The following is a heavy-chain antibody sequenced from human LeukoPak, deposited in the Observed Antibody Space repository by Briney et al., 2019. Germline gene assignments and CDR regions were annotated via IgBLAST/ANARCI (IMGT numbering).Heavy chain of an antibody. CDR3: AKFSTVTADFDY. V-gene: IGHV3-30*18. Sequence: GGSLRLSCAASGFTFSSYGMHWVRQAPGPGLEWVAVISYGGGNKYYADFVKGRFTISRDNSKNTLYMQMNSLRAEDTAVYYCAKFSTVTADFDYWGQGTLVTVSS. CDR2: ISYGGGNK. CDR1: GFTFSSYG. D-gene: IGHD4-17*01. J-gene: IGHJ4*02.